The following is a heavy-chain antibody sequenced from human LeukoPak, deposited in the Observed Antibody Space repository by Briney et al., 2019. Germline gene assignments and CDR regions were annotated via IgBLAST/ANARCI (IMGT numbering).Heavy chain of an antibody. CDR3: GKVSTSDYLDYFDY. V-gene: IGHV3-23*01. CDR1: GFSFSNYA. CDR2: ISGSGDDNT. D-gene: IGHD3-16*01. J-gene: IGHJ4*02. Sequence: HPGGSLRLSCVASGFSFSNYAMSWVRQAPGKGLEWVSVISGSGDDNTYYADSVKGRFTISRDNSKNTLYLQMNTLRAEDTAVYYCGKVSTSDYLDYFDYWGQGTLVTVSS.